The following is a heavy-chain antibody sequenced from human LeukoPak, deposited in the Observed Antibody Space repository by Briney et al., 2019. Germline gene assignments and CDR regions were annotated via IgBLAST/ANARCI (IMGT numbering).Heavy chain of an antibody. D-gene: IGHD4-11*01. CDR1: GYMFTNYD. V-gene: IGHV1-8*03. Sequence: GASVKVSCKASGYMFTNYDINWVRQATGQGLEWMGWMNPQSGNTGYAQKFRGRVTITRDTSITTAYMELSSLRSEDTAVYYCARGPNDSNFVSAYYYYMDLWGKGTTVTVSS. CDR3: ARGPNDSNFVSAYYYYMDL. J-gene: IGHJ6*03. CDR2: MNPQSGNT.